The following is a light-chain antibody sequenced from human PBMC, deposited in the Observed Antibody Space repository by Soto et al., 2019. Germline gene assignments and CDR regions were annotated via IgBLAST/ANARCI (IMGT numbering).Light chain of an antibody. CDR3: QQLDSMPIT. J-gene: IGKJ5*01. CDR1: QSISSY. CDR2: DAS. Sequence: DIQMTQSPSSLSASVGDRVTITFRASQSISSYLNWYQQKPGKAPKLLIYDASSLESGVPSRFSGSGSGTDFVLTISSLQPEDSATYYCQQLDSMPITFGQGTRLEIK. V-gene: IGKV1-39*01.